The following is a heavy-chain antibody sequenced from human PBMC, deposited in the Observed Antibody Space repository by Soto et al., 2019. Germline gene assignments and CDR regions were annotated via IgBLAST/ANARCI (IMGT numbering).Heavy chain of an antibody. V-gene: IGHV3-74*01. Sequence: GGSLRLSCAASGFTFSSYWMHWVRQAPGKGLVWVSRINSDGSSTSYADSVKGRFTISRDNAKNTLYLQMNSLRAEDTAVYYCARAVAGTRVDAFDIWGQGTMVTVSS. CDR3: ARAVAGTRVDAFDI. D-gene: IGHD6-19*01. CDR1: GFTFSSYW. J-gene: IGHJ3*02. CDR2: INSDGSST.